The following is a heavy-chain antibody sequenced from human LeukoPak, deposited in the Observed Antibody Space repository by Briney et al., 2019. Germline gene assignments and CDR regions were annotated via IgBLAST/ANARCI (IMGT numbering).Heavy chain of an antibody. J-gene: IGHJ4*02. D-gene: IGHD6-19*01. CDR2: INPNSGGT. V-gene: IGHV1-2*06. Sequence: GASVKVSCKASGYTFTGYYMHWVRQAPGQGLEWMGRINPNSGGTNYAQKFQGRVTMTRDTSISTAYMELSRLRSDDTAVYYCARVEGIRQWLVQGAYHFDYWGQGTLVTVSS. CDR1: GYTFTGYY. CDR3: ARVEGIRQWLVQGAYHFDY.